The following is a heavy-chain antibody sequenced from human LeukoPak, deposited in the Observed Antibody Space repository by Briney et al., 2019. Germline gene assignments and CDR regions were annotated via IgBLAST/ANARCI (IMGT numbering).Heavy chain of an antibody. Sequence: SVKVSCKASGGTFSSYAISWVRQAPGQGLEWMGGIIPIFGTANYAQKFQGRVTITADESTSTAYMELSSLRSEDTAVYYCAVGRDGYNSRRYCFDYWGQGTLVTVSS. J-gene: IGHJ4*02. CDR3: AVGRDGYNSRRYCFDY. V-gene: IGHV1-69*01. CDR2: IIPIFGTA. CDR1: GGTFSSYA. D-gene: IGHD5-24*01.